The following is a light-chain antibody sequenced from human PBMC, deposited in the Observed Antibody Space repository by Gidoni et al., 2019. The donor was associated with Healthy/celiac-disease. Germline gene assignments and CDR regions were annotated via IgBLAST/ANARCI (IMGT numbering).Light chain of an antibody. CDR3: QKYNSVPLT. Sequence: QMTQSPSSLSASVGDRVTITCRASQDISNYLTWYQQKPGKVPKLLIYDASNLETGVPSRFSGSGSGTDFTFTISSLQPEDIATYYCQKYNSVPLTFGEGTKVEIK. J-gene: IGKJ4*01. V-gene: IGKV1-33*01. CDR1: QDISNY. CDR2: DAS.